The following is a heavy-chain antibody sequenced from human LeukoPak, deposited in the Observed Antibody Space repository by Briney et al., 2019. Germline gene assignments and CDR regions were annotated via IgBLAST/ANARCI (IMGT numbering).Heavy chain of an antibody. J-gene: IGHJ5*02. Sequence: SVKVSCKASGGTFSSYAISWVRQAPGQGLEWMGGIIPIFGTANYAQKFQGRVTITADESTSTAYMELSSLRSEDTAVYYCAREGVVVVPAARHNWFDPWGQGALVTVSS. CDR3: AREGVVVVPAARHNWFDP. V-gene: IGHV1-69*01. CDR2: IIPIFGTA. CDR1: GGTFSSYA. D-gene: IGHD2-2*01.